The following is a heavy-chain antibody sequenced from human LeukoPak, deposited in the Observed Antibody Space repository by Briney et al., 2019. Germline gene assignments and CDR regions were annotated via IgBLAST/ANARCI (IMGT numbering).Heavy chain of an antibody. CDR3: ATGGNYGSGSYSDY. J-gene: IGHJ4*02. Sequence: TGGSLRLSCAASGFTFSSYWMSWVRQAPGKGLEWVANIKQDGSGKYYVDSVKGRFAISRDNAKNTLYLQMNSLRAEDTAVYYCATGGNYGSGSYSDYWGQGTLVTVSS. CDR1: GFTFSSYW. CDR2: IKQDGSGK. D-gene: IGHD3-10*01. V-gene: IGHV3-7*01.